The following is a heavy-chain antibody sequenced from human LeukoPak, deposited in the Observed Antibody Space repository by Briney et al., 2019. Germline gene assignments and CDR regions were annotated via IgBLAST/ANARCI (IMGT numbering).Heavy chain of an antibody. CDR1: GGSISSYY. V-gene: IGHV4-59*12. D-gene: IGHD3-10*01. CDR2: IYHSGST. J-gene: IGHJ4*02. CDR3: ARGATYYYGSGSYYFFDY. Sequence: SEALSLTCTVSGGSISSYYWSWIRQPPGEGLEWSGYIYHSGSTYYNPSLKSRVTISVDRSKNQFSLKLSSVTAADTAVYYCARGATYYYGSGSYYFFDYWGQGTLVTVSS.